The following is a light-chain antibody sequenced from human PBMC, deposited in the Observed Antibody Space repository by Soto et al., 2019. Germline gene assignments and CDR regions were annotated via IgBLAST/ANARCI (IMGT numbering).Light chain of an antibody. J-gene: IGKJ1*01. V-gene: IGKV3-11*01. Sequence: EIVLTQSPATLSLSPGESATLSCRASQSVNTYLAWYQQKPGQAPRLLIHDASNRATGIPARFSGSGSGTDFTLTISSLEPEDFAVYYCQQYFDTPWTFGQGTKVEIK. CDR1: QSVNTY. CDR2: DAS. CDR3: QQYFDTPWT.